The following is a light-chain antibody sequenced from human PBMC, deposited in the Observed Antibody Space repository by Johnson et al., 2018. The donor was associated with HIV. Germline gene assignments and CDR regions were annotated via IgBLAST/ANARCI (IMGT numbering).Light chain of an antibody. CDR1: SSNIGNNY. V-gene: IGLV1-51*02. Sequence: QSVLTQPPSVSAAPGQKVTISCSGSSSNIGNNYVSWYQQLPGTAPKLLIYENNKRPSGIPDRFSGSKSGTSATLGITGLQTGDEAGYYCGAWDSSLSAYVFVTGTKVTVL. J-gene: IGLJ1*01. CDR2: ENN. CDR3: GAWDSSLSAYV.